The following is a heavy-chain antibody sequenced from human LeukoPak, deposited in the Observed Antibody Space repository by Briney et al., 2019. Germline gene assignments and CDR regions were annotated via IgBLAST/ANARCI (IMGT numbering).Heavy chain of an antibody. CDR1: GGSISSSNW. CDR2: IYHSGST. CDR3: ARRIAARPYPANFDY. Sequence: PSGTLSLTCAVSGGSISSSNWWSWVRQPPGKGLEWIGEIYHSGSTNYNPSLKRRVTISVDKSKNQFSLKLSSVTAADTAVYYCARRIAARPYPANFDYWGQGTLVTVSS. J-gene: IGHJ4*02. V-gene: IGHV4-4*02. D-gene: IGHD6-6*01.